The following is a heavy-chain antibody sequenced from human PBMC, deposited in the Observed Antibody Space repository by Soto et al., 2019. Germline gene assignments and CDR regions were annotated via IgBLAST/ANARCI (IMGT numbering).Heavy chain of an antibody. J-gene: IGHJ6*02. CDR1: CGSIGSGGYY. Sequence: TLSLTCTVSCGSIGSGGYYWSWIPQHPGKGLDWIGYIYYSGSTYYNPSLKSRVTISVDTSKNQFSLKLSSVTAADTAVYYCARLNGYCVSTNCHGYYGMDVWGQGTTVTVSS. CDR3: ARLNGYCVSTNCHGYYGMDV. CDR2: IYYSGST. V-gene: IGHV4-31*03. D-gene: IGHD2-2*03.